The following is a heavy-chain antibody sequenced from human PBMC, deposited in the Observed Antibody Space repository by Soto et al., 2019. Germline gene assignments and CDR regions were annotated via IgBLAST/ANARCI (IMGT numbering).Heavy chain of an antibody. D-gene: IGHD3-22*01. CDR1: GYSFTSYW. CDR2: IYPGDSDT. J-gene: IGHJ5*02. Sequence: GESLKISCKGSGYSFTSYWIGWVRQMPGKGLEWMGIIYPGDSDTRYSPSFQGQVTISADKSISTAYLQWSSLKASDTATYYCARHLGPYDSSGYHRAANWFDPWGQGTLVTVSS. CDR3: ARHLGPYDSSGYHRAANWFDP. V-gene: IGHV5-51*01.